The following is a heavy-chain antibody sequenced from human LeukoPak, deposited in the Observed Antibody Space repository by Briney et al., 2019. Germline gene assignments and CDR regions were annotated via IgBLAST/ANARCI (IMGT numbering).Heavy chain of an antibody. J-gene: IGHJ5*02. Sequence: PGGSLRLSCAASGFTFSSYWMSWVRQAPGKGLEWVANIKQDGGGEYYVDSVKGRFTISRDNAKRSLYLQMNSLRAEDMAVYYCARELGAQYCSSTCCLNRFDPWGQGTLVTVSS. CDR1: GFTFSSYW. D-gene: IGHD2-2*01. V-gene: IGHV3-7*01. CDR3: ARELGAQYCSSTCCLNRFDP. CDR2: IKQDGGGE.